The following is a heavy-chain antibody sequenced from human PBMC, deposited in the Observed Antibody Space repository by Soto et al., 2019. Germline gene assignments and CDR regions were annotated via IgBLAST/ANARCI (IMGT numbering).Heavy chain of an antibody. V-gene: IGHV3-23*01. CDR1: GFTFSSYA. D-gene: IGHD1-26*01. J-gene: IGHJ4*02. CDR3: EKDKIVGANRGLGFDY. CDR2: ISGSGGST. Sequence: PGGSLRLSCAASGFTFSSYAMSWVRQAPGKGLEWVSAISGSGGSTYYADSVKGRFTISRDNSKNTLYLQMNSLRAEDAAVYYCEKDKIVGANRGLGFDYWGQGTLVTVSS.